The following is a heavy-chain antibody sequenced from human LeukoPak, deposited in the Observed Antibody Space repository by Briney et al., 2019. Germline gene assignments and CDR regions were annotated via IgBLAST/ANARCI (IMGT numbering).Heavy chain of an antibody. CDR2: ISYDGDNK. J-gene: IGHJ4*02. V-gene: IGHV3-30*18. CDR3: AKDSSGSGFWSDYSPYYFDY. Sequence: GGSLRLSCAASGFTFSGYGMHWVRQAPGKGLEWVAVISYDGDNKYYADSVKGRFTISRDNSKKTLFLQMTSLRAEDAAVYYCAKDSSGSGFWSDYSPYYFDYWGQGTLVTVSS. D-gene: IGHD3-3*01. CDR1: GFTFSGYG.